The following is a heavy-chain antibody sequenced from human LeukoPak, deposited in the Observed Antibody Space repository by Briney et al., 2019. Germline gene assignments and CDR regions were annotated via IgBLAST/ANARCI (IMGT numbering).Heavy chain of an antibody. CDR3: ARDYTMIVVVNPDY. CDR2: ISYDGSNK. J-gene: IGHJ4*02. Sequence: PGGSLRLSCAASGFTFSSYEMNWVRQAPGKGLEWVAVISYDGSNKYYADSVKGRFTISRDNSKNTLYLQMNSLRAEDTAVYYCARDYTMIVVVNPDYWGQGTLVTVSS. V-gene: IGHV3-30*04. CDR1: GFTFSSYE. D-gene: IGHD3-22*01.